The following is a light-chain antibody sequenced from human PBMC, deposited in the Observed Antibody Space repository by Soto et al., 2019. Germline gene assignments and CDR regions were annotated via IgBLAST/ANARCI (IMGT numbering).Light chain of an antibody. J-gene: IGKJ4*01. Sequence: DIQMTQSPSSLSESVGDRVTITCRASQSISSYLNWYQQKPGKAPKLLIYAASSLQSGVPSRFSGSGSGTDFTLTISSLQPEDFATYYCQQSYSTPPITFGGGTKVEIK. V-gene: IGKV1-39*01. CDR1: QSISSY. CDR2: AAS. CDR3: QQSYSTPPIT.